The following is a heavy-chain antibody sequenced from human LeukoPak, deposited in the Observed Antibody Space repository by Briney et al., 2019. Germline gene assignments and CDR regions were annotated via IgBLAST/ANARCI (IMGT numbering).Heavy chain of an antibody. J-gene: IGHJ4*02. D-gene: IGHD3-22*01. Sequence: PSETLSLTCAVSGGSISSSNWWSWVRQPPGKGLEWIGEIYHSGSTYYNPSLKSRVTISVDTSKNQFSLKLSSVTAADTAVYYCARDTVYYYDSSGYYYVDYWGQGTLVTVSS. CDR1: GGSISSSNW. V-gene: IGHV4-4*02. CDR2: IYHSGST. CDR3: ARDTVYYYDSSGYYYVDY.